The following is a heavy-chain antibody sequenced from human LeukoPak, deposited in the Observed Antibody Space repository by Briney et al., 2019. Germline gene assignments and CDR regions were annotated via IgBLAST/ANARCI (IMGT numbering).Heavy chain of an antibody. CDR2: IGAYNGNT. V-gene: IGHV1-18*01. CDR1: GYTFTSYG. CDR3: VAGDSSGYYYGY. Sequence: ASVKVSCKASGYTFTSYGISWVRQAPGQGLEWMGWIGAYNGNTNYAQKLQGRVTMTTDTSTSTAYMELRSLRSDDTAVYYCVAGDSSGYYYGYWGQGTLVTVSS. D-gene: IGHD3-22*01. J-gene: IGHJ4*02.